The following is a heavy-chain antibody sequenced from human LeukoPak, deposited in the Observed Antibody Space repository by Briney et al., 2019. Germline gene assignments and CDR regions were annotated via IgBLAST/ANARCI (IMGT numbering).Heavy chain of an antibody. CDR1: GGSISSYY. CDR2: IYYSGST. V-gene: IGHV4-59*01. D-gene: IGHD6-13*01. CDR3: ARGIAAAGMGQCWFDP. Sequence: SETLSLTCTVSGGSISSYYWSWIRQPPGKGLEWIGYIYYSGSTNYNPSLKSRVTISVDTSKNQFSLKLSSVTAADTAVYYCARGIAAAGMGQCWFDPWGQGTLVTVSS. J-gene: IGHJ5*02.